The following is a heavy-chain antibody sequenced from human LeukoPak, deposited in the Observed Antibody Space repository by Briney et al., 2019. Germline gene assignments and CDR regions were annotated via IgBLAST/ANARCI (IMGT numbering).Heavy chain of an antibody. CDR3: AREIRFLELFVPPYMDV. CDR2: IYTSGST. J-gene: IGHJ6*03. V-gene: IGHV4-4*07. CDR1: GGSISSYY. Sequence: PSETLSLTCTVSGGSISSYYWSWIRQPAGKGLEWIGRIYTSGSTNYNPSLKSRVTISVDTSKNQFSLKLSSVTAADTAVYYCAREIRFLELFVPPYMDVWGKGTTVTVSS. D-gene: IGHD3-3*01.